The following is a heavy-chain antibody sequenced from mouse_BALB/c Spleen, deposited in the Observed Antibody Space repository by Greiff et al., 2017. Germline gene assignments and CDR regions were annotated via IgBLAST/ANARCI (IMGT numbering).Heavy chain of an antibody. J-gene: IGHJ4*01. CDR1: GFTFSSFG. D-gene: IGHD2-4*01. CDR2: ISSGSSTI. CDR3: AREVHDYDAGRYAMDY. Sequence: EVKLVESGGGLVQPGGSRKLSCAASGFTFSSFGMHWVRQAPEKGLEWVAYISSGSSTIYYADTVKGRFTISRDNPKNTLFLQMTSLRSEDTAMYYCAREVHDYDAGRYAMDYWGQGTSVTVSS. V-gene: IGHV5-17*02.